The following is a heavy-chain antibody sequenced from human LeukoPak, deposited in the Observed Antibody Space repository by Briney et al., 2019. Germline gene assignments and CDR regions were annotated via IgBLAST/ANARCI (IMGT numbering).Heavy chain of an antibody. Sequence: GGSLRLSCAASGFTFSSYSMNWVRQAPGKGLEWVSSISSSSSYIYYADSVKGRFTISRDNAKNSLYLQMNSLRAEDTAVYYCAREGGVHSSGWYWEKIYYFDYWGQGALVTVSS. CDR1: GFTFSSYS. CDR3: AREGGVHSSGWYWEKIYYFDY. J-gene: IGHJ4*02. D-gene: IGHD6-19*01. V-gene: IGHV3-21*01. CDR2: ISSSSSYI.